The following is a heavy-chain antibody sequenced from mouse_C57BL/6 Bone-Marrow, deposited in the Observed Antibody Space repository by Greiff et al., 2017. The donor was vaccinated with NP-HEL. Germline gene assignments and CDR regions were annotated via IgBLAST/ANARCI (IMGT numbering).Heavy chain of an antibody. CDR3: AREGGLRRRTYAMDY. CDR2: INYDGSST. D-gene: IGHD2-4*01. Sequence: EVQVVESEGGLVQPGSSMKLSCTASGFTFSDYSMAWVRQVPEKGLEWVANINYDGSSTYYLDSLKSRFIISRDNAKNILYLQMSSLKSEDTATCYCAREGGLRRRTYAMDYWGQGTSVTVSS. CDR1: GFTFSDYS. J-gene: IGHJ4*01. V-gene: IGHV5-16*01.